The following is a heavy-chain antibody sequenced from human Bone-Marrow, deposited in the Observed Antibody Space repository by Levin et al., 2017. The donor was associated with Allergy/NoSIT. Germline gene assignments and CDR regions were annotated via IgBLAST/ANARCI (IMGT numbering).Heavy chain of an antibody. Sequence: ASETLSLTCAVYGGSFSGYYWSWIRQSPGKGLEWIGEITHTRSTNYNPSLKSRVSISVDTSKNQFSLKLRSVTAADTAVYYCARGVASYYGSGKTYYYFYMDVWGKGTSVTVSS. D-gene: IGHD3-10*01. J-gene: IGHJ6*03. CDR3: ARGVASYYGSGKTYYYFYMDV. V-gene: IGHV4-34*01. CDR1: GGSFSGYY. CDR2: ITHTRST.